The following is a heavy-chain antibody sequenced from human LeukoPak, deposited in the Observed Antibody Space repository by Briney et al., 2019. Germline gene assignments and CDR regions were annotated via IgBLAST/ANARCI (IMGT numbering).Heavy chain of an antibody. V-gene: IGHV3-48*03. CDR1: GFTFSSYE. J-gene: IGHJ4*02. D-gene: IGHD6-6*01. CDR3: ARGGIAARFAY. CDR2: ISSGSSSI. Sequence: GGSLRLSCAASGFTFSSYEMNWVRQAPGKGLEWVSYISSGSSSIFYADSVKGRFTISRDNAKDSLYLQMNSLRVEDTAVYYCARGGIAARFAYWGQGTLVTVSS.